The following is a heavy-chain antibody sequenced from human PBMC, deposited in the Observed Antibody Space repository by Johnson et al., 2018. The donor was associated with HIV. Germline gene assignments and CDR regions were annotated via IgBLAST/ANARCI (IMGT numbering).Heavy chain of an antibody. J-gene: IGHJ3*02. CDR3: ATIAAHGAAFDI. Sequence: QVQLVESGGGVVQPGRSLRLSCAASGFTFSSYGMHWVRQAPGKGLEWVAVISYDGSNKYYADSAKGRFTISRDNSKNTLYLQMNSLRAEDTAVYYCATIAAHGAAFDIWGQGTVVTVSS. CDR2: ISYDGSNK. D-gene: IGHD6-25*01. CDR1: GFTFSSYG. V-gene: IGHV3-30*03.